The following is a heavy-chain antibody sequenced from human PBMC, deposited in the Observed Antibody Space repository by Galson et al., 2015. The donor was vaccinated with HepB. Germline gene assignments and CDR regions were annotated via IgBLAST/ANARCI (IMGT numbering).Heavy chain of an antibody. CDR3: ARVHTFWSGYFYYMDV. CDR2: IIPIFGTA. CDR1: GGTFSSYA. Sequence: SVKVSCKASGGTFSSYAVSWVRQAPGQGLEWMGGIIPIFGTANYAQKFQGRVTITADESTSTAYMELSSLRSEDTAVYYCARVHTFWSGYFYYMDVWGKGTTVTVSS. J-gene: IGHJ6*03. D-gene: IGHD3-3*01. V-gene: IGHV1-69*13.